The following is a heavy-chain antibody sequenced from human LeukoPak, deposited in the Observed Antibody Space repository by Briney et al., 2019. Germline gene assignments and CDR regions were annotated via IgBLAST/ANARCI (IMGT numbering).Heavy chain of an antibody. CDR2: ISWNSDNI. V-gene: IGHV3-9*01. D-gene: IGHD3-10*02. CDR1: GFTFDDYA. CDR3: AELGITMIGGV. J-gene: IGHJ6*04. Sequence: PGGSLRLSCAASGFTFDDYAMHWVRHAPGKGLEWVSGISWNSDNIEYADSVKGRFTISRDNAKNSLYLQMNSLRAEDTAVYYCAELGITMIGGVWGKGTTVTISS.